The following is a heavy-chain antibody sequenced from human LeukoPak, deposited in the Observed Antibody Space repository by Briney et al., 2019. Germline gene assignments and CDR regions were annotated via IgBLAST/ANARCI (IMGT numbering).Heavy chain of an antibody. Sequence: ASVKVSCKASGYNFYGYFIHWVRQAPGLGLEWMGWINPNSGGTNYAQQFQGRVTMTRETSSSIVYMELSSLGSDDTAMYYCAIPAVVPSAMDLECWGQGTLVSVSS. CDR3: AIPAVVPSAMDLEC. CDR1: GYNFYGYF. V-gene: IGHV1-2*02. CDR2: INPNSGGT. D-gene: IGHD2-2*01. J-gene: IGHJ4*02.